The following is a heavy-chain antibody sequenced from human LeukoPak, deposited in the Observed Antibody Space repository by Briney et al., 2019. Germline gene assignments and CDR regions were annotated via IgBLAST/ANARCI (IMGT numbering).Heavy chain of an antibody. Sequence: GGSLRLSCAASGFTFSSYSMNWVRQAPGKGLEWVSSISSSSSYIYYADSVKGRFTISRDNAKNSLYLQMNSLRAEDTAVYYCAKDQRGYSYGPDPDYYMDVWGKGTTVTISS. CDR3: AKDQRGYSYGPDPDYYMDV. D-gene: IGHD5-18*01. CDR1: GFTFSSYS. J-gene: IGHJ6*03. CDR2: ISSSSSYI. V-gene: IGHV3-21*01.